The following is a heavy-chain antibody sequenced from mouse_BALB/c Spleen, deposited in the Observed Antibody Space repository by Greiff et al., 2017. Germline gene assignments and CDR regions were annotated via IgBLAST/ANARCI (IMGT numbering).Heavy chain of an antibody. CDR1: GFTFSSYA. CDR3: ARDGLYAMDY. J-gene: IGHJ4*01. V-gene: IGHV5-6-5*01. CDR2: ISSGGST. Sequence: EVNVVESGGGLVKPGGSLKLSCAASGFTFSSYAMSWVRQTPEKRLEWVASISSGGSTYYPDSVKGRFTISRDNARNILYLQMSSLRSEDTAMYYCARDGLYAMDYWGQGTSVTVSS.